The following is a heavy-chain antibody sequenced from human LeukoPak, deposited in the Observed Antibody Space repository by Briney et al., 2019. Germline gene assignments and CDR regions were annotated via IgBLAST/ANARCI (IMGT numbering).Heavy chain of an antibody. CDR1: GFTFSSYW. CDR3: ARDKIVGATNFDY. D-gene: IGHD1-26*01. J-gene: IGHJ4*02. CDR2: IKQDGSEK. Sequence: GGSLRLSCAASGFTFSSYWMSWVRQAPGKGLEWVANIKQDGSEKYYVDSVKGRFTISRDNAKNSLYLQMNSLRAEDTAVYYCARDKIVGATNFDYWGQGTLVTVSS. V-gene: IGHV3-7*01.